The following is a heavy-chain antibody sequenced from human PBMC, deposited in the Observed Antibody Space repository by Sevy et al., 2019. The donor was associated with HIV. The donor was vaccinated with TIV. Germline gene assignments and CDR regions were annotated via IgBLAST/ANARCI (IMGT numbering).Heavy chain of an antibody. CDR1: GFTFSSYW. J-gene: IGHJ3*02. V-gene: IGHV3-7*03. CDR2: IKQDGSEK. Sequence: GGSLRLSCAASGFTFSSYWMRWVRQAPGKGLEWVANIKQDGSEKYYVDSVKGRFTISRDNAKNSLYLQMNSLRAEDTAVYYCARGEGYCSGGSCYAWGAFDIWGQGTMVTVSS. CDR3: ARGEGYCSGGSCYAWGAFDI. D-gene: IGHD2-15*01.